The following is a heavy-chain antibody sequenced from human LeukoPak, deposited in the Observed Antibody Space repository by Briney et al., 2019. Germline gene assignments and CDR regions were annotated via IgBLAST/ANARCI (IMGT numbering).Heavy chain of an antibody. D-gene: IGHD1-26*01. CDR2: ISYDGSSK. Sequence: GGSLRLSCAASGFTFSSYAMHWVRQAPGKGLEWVAVISYDGSSKYYADSVKGRFTISRDNSKNTLYLQMNSLRAEDTAVYYCAREPMYSGSYYPHWGQGTLVTVSS. V-gene: IGHV3-30-3*01. CDR3: AREPMYSGSYYPH. J-gene: IGHJ1*01. CDR1: GFTFSSYA.